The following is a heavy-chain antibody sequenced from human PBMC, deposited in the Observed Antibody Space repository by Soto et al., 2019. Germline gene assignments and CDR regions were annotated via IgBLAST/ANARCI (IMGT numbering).Heavy chain of an antibody. V-gene: IGHV3-74*01. CDR2: MSGDGKTI. Sequence: GSLRLSCAASGFTLSNYFMHWVRQVPGEGLVWVSRMSGDGKTISYADSVKGRFTISRDNAKNTLYLQMNSLRVEDTAVYYCARTYVPGIAGFDPWGQGXLVTVYS. CDR3: ARTYVPGIAGFDP. D-gene: IGHD1-1*01. CDR1: GFTLSNYF. J-gene: IGHJ5*02.